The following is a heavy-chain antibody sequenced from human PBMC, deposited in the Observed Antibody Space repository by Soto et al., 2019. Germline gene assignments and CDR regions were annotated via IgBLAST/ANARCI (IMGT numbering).Heavy chain of an antibody. CDR3: PRVGYSSGWYTGDWFDP. D-gene: IGHD6-19*01. CDR1: GYTFTSYG. J-gene: IGHJ5*02. V-gene: IGHV1-18*04. Sequence: GASVKVSCKASGYTFTSYGISWVRQAPGQGLEWMGWISAYNGNTNYAQKLQGRVTMTTDTSTSTAYMELRSLRSDDTAVYYCPRVGYSSGWYTGDWFDPWGQGTLVTVSS. CDR2: ISAYNGNT.